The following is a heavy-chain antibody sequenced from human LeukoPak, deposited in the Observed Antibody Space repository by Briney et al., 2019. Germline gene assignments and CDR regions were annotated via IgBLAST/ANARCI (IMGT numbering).Heavy chain of an antibody. J-gene: IGHJ4*02. Sequence: GGSLRLSCAASGFTFSSYAMHWARQAPGKGLEWVAVISYDGSNKYYADSVKGRFTISRDNSKNTLYLQMNSLRAEDTAVYYCARSSDYYGSGSYYKRGPFDYWGQGTLVTVSS. CDR2: ISYDGSNK. V-gene: IGHV3-30-3*01. CDR1: GFTFSSYA. CDR3: ARSSDYYGSGSYYKRGPFDY. D-gene: IGHD3-10*01.